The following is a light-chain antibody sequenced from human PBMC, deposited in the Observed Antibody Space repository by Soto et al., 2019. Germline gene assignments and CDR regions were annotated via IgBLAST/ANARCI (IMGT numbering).Light chain of an antibody. V-gene: IGKV1-39*01. CDR2: AAS. J-gene: IGKJ1*01. Sequence: DIQMTQSPSSLSASVGDRVTITCRASQSISRYLNWYQHKPGKAPNLLIYAASSLQSGVPSRFXXXXXXTDFTLTISGLQPEDFATYYCQQSYSFWTFGQGTKVDIK. CDR1: QSISRY. CDR3: QQSYSFWT.